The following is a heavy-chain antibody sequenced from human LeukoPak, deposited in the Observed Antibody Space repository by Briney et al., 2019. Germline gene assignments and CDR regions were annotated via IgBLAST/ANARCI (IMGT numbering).Heavy chain of an antibody. CDR1: GYTFIDYY. Sequence: ASVKVSCKASGYTFIDYYIRWVRQAPGQGLEWMGMINPGGGSTNYAQEFQGRVTMTRDTSRSTVYMELSSLRSEDTAVYYCARVSGAVATSLFDYWGQGTLVTVSS. CDR2: INPGGGST. D-gene: IGHD5-12*01. V-gene: IGHV1-46*01. J-gene: IGHJ4*02. CDR3: ARVSGAVATSLFDY.